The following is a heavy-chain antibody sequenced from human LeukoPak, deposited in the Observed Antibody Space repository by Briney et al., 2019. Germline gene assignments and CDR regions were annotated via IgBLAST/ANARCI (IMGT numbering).Heavy chain of an antibody. CDR2: IKQDGSEK. V-gene: IGHV3-7*01. CDR3: ARDLEYCSSTSCSRSAYYYYGMDV. Sequence: GGSLRLSCAASGFAFSSYWMSWVRQAPGKGLEWVANIKQDGSEKYYVDSVKGRFTIFRDNAKNSLYLQMNSLRAEDTAVYYCARDLEYCSSTSCSRSAYYYYGMDVWGQGTTVTVSS. CDR1: GFAFSSYW. D-gene: IGHD2-2*01. J-gene: IGHJ6*02.